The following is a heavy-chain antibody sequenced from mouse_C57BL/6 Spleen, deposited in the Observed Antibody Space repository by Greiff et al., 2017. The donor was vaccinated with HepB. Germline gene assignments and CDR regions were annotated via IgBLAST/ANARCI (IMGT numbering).Heavy chain of an antibody. CDR2: INPSSGYT. CDR1: GYTFTSYW. V-gene: IGHV1-7*01. D-gene: IGHD3-1*01. J-gene: IGHJ4*01. CDR3: ARSPASGAMDY. Sequence: QVHLKQSGAELAKPGASVKLSCKASGYTFTSYWMHWVNQRPGQGLEWIGYINPSSGYTKYNQNLKDKATLTADKSSSTAYMQVSSLTYEDSAVYYCARSPASGAMDYWGQGTSVTVSS.